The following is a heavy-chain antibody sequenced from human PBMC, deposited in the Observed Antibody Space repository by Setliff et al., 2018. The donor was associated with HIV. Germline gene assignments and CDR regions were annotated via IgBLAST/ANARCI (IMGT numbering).Heavy chain of an antibody. CDR3: AGANCNYLGYSFDP. CDR2: IYTNGRT. Sequence: PSETLSLTCTVSGGSISSNSYYWSWIRQPAGKGLEWIGHIYTNGRTNYNPPLKSRVTISVDPSKNQFSLKLSSVAATDTAMYYCAGANCNYLGYSFDPWGQGTLVTVSS. D-gene: IGHD1-7*01. CDR1: GGSISSNSYY. V-gene: IGHV4-61*09. J-gene: IGHJ5*02.